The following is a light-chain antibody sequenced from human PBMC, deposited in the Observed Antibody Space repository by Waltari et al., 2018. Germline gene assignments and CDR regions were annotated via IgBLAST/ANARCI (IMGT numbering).Light chain of an antibody. CDR2: VNT. Sequence: QSVLTQPPSVSGAPGQRVTISCTGSSSNLGAGSAVHWYQQLPGTAPKLLIYVNTNRPSGVPDRISASKSGTSASLAITGLQAEDEADYYCQSYDSSLTAWVFGGGTKLTVL. CDR1: SSNLGAGSA. J-gene: IGLJ3*02. V-gene: IGLV1-40*01. CDR3: QSYDSSLTAWV.